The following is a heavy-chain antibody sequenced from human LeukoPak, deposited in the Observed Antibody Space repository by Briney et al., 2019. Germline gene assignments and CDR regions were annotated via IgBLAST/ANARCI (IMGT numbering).Heavy chain of an antibody. CDR2: IIPIFGTA. V-gene: IGHV1-69*06. J-gene: IGHJ5*02. CDR3: ARDPTTDVVWFDP. D-gene: IGHD2-21*01. CDR1: GGTFSSYA. Sequence: GASVKVSCKASGGTFSSYAISWVRQAPGQGLEWMGGIIPIFGTANYAQKFQGRVTITADKSTSTAYMELSSLRSEDTAVYYCARDPTTDVVWFDPWGQGTLVTVSS.